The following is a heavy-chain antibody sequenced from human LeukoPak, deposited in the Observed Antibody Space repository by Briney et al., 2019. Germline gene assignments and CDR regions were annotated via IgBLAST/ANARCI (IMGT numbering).Heavy chain of an antibody. J-gene: IGHJ6*04. CDR2: ISYDGSNK. Sequence: RSLRLSCAASGFTFSSYAMHWVRQAPGKGLEWVAVISYDGSNKYYADSVKGRFTISRDNSKNTLYLQMNSLRAEDTAVYYCARVRGDILTGYLNYYYGMDDWGKGTTVTVSS. CDR1: GFTFSSYA. D-gene: IGHD3-9*01. CDR3: ARVRGDILTGYLNYYYGMDD. V-gene: IGHV3-30*04.